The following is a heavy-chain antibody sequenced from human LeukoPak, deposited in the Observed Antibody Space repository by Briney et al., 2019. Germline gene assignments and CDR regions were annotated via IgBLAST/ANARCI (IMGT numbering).Heavy chain of an antibody. CDR2: IKQDGSEK. V-gene: IGHV3-7*01. CDR3: ASLEVVIAIAGYYFDY. J-gene: IGHJ4*02. D-gene: IGHD2-21*01. CDR1: GFTFSSYW. Sequence: TGGSLRLSCAASGFTFSSYWMSWVRQAPGKGLEWVANIKQDGSEKYYVDSVKGRFTISRGNAKNSLYLQMNSLRAEDTAVYYCASLEVVIAIAGYYFDYWGQGTLVTVSS.